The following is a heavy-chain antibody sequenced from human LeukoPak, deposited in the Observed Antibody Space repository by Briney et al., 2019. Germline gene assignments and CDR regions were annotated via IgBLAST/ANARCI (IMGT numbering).Heavy chain of an antibody. CDR1: GGTFSSYA. D-gene: IGHD2-2*01. CDR2: IIPIFGTA. J-gene: IGHJ4*02. V-gene: IGHV1-69*01. Sequence: SVTVSCTASGGTFSSYAISWVRQAPGQGLEWMGGIIPIFGTANYAQKFQGRVTITADESTSTAYMELSSLRSEDTAVYYCARVRVRRPAANRELDYWGQGTLVTVSS. CDR3: ARVRVRRPAANRELDY.